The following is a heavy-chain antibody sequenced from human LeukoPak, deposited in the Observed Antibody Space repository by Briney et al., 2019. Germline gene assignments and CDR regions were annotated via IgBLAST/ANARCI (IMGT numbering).Heavy chain of an antibody. CDR3: AYDGYGSGRVAFDY. CDR2: ISGSGGST. Sequence: GGSLRLSCAASGFTFSSYAMSWVHQAPGKGLEWVSAISGSGGSTYYADSVKGRFTISRDNSKNTLYLQMNSLRAEDTAVYYCAYDGYGSGRVAFDYWGQGTLVTVSS. J-gene: IGHJ4*02. V-gene: IGHV3-23*01. CDR1: GFTFSSYA. D-gene: IGHD3-10*01.